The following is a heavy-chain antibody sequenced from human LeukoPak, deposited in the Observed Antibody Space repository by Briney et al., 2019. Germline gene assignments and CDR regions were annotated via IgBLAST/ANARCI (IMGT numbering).Heavy chain of an antibody. Sequence: SETLSLTCTVSGGSISSSSYYWGWIRQPPGKGLEWIGSIYYSGSTYYNPSLKSRVTISVDTSKNQFSLKLSSVTAADTAVYYCARAGGRPQGLDYWGQGTLVTVSS. V-gene: IGHV4-39*01. J-gene: IGHJ4*02. D-gene: IGHD3-16*01. CDR3: ARAGGRPQGLDY. CDR1: GGSISSSSYY. CDR2: IYYSGST.